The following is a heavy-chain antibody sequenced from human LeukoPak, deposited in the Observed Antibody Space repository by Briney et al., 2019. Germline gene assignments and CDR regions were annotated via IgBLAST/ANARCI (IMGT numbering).Heavy chain of an antibody. CDR3: AAYRKGIYHPHIITFDY. J-gene: IGHJ4*02. V-gene: IGHV1-69*13. CDR1: GGTSSSYA. CDR2: IIPIFGTA. D-gene: IGHD2-21*01. Sequence: GASVKVSCKASGGTSSSYAISWVRQAPGQGLEWMGGIIPIFGTANYAQKFQGRVTITADESTSTAYMELSSLRSEDTAVYYCAAYRKGIYHPHIITFDYWGQGTLVTVSS.